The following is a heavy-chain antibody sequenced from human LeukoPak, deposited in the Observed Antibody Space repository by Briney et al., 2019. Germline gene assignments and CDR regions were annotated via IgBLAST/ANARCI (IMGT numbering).Heavy chain of an antibody. Sequence: GGSLRLSCAASGFTFSSYAMHWVRQAPGKGLEWVAVISYDGSNKYYADSVKGRFTISRDNSKNTLYLQMNSLRAEDTAVYYCARDPPYYYGSGSYYNPVDWGQGTLVTVSS. CDR2: ISYDGSNK. V-gene: IGHV3-30-3*01. D-gene: IGHD3-10*01. CDR3: ARDPPYYYGSGSYYNPVD. J-gene: IGHJ4*02. CDR1: GFTFSSYA.